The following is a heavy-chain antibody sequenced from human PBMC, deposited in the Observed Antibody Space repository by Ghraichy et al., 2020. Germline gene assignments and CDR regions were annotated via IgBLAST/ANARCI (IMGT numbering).Heavy chain of an antibody. CDR1: GVSLSSTTDF. CDR3: ARRDILVGSSTSFDS. Sequence: SQTLSLTCTVSGVSLSSTTDFWGWVRQPPGKGLEWLATISTSASDNYNPSLKSRVTVSIDTSKSQFSLKVRSVTAADTAVYYCARRDILVGSSTSFDSWGQEDWSPS. J-gene: IGHJ5*01. V-gene: IGHV4-39*07. D-gene: IGHD2-21*01. CDR2: ISTSASD.